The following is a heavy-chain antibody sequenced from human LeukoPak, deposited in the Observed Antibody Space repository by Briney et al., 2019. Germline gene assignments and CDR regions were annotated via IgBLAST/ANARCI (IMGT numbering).Heavy chain of an antibody. Sequence: GGSLRLSCAASGFTFSSYAMSWVRQAPGKGLEWVSAISGSGGSTYYAGSVKGRFTISRDNSKNTLYLQMNSLRAEDTAVYYCAKGPPTSYSSSWQEYFQHWGQGTLVTVSS. CDR2: ISGSGGST. D-gene: IGHD6-13*01. V-gene: IGHV3-23*01. CDR3: AKGPPTSYSSSWQEYFQH. CDR1: GFTFSSYA. J-gene: IGHJ1*01.